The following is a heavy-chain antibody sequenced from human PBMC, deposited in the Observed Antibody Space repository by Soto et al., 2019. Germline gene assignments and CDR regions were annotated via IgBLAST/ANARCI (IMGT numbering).Heavy chain of an antibody. D-gene: IGHD1-7*01. CDR3: ARRGGTYPTSTTAFDI. J-gene: IGHJ3*02. CDR1: GHSFTNYW. CDR2: IYPGDSDT. V-gene: IGHV5-51*01. Sequence: PGESLKISCQGSGHSFTNYWIGWVRQMPGKGLEWMGIIYPGDSDTRYSPSFQGRVTISADKSIGTAYLQWSSLQASDTAMYYCARRGGTYPTSTTAFDIWGQGTMVTVSS.